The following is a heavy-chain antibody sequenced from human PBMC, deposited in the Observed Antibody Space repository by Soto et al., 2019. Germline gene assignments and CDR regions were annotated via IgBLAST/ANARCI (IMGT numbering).Heavy chain of an antibody. CDR3: TRHREVGATKVADY. CDR2: IWYDGSNK. V-gene: IGHV3-33*08. D-gene: IGHD1-26*01. Sequence: PGGSLRLPCAASGIPVSSHYMMWVRQAPGKGLEWVAVIWYDGSNKYYADSVKGRFTISRDNSKNTLYLQMNSLRAEDTAVYYCTRHREVGATKVADYWGQGTLVTVSS. J-gene: IGHJ4*02. CDR1: GIPVSSHY.